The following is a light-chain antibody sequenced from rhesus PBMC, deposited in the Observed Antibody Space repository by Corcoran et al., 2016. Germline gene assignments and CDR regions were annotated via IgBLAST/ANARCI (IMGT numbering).Light chain of an antibody. CDR1: QGIDTY. V-gene: IGKV1-25*01. J-gene: IGKJ2*01. Sequence: DIQMTQSPSSLSASVGDRVTIPCRASQGIDTYLVWYQQKPGKAPNLLVYASSTLQRVVPSRFRCSRSGTDFTLTITNLQPEDYGTYYCQQHHTYPYTFGQGTKVDVK. CDR2: ASS. CDR3: QQHHTYPYT.